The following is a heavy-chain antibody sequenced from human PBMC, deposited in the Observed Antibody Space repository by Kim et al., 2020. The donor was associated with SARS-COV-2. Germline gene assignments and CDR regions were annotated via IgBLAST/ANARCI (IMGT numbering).Heavy chain of an antibody. J-gene: IGHJ4*02. D-gene: IGHD3-16*01. CDR2: IWPADSDT. Sequence: GESLKISCTGSGYRFTSHWIAWVRQMPGKGLEWMRIIWPADSDTTYSPSFKGQVTISADKSTNTAYLHCSSLKASDTAMYYLVSRLVDYVTYFDFWGQGT. CDR1: GYRFTSHW. V-gene: IGHV5-51*01. CDR3: VSRLVDYVTYFDF.